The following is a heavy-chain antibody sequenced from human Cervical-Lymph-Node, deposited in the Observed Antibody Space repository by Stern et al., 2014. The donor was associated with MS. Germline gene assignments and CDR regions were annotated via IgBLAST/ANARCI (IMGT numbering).Heavy chain of an antibody. Sequence: QVQLVQSGGGVVQPGRSLSLSCAASGLTFSSYPMHWIRQAPGKGLEWVALVSSDGSNKYYADSVKGRFTISRDNSKNAHYLQMNGLRVEDTAVYYCARGRAGRSYFDLWGQGTLVSVSS. D-gene: IGHD6-13*01. CDR1: GLTFSSYP. V-gene: IGHV3-30*04. CDR3: ARGRAGRSYFDL. J-gene: IGHJ4*02. CDR2: VSSDGSNK.